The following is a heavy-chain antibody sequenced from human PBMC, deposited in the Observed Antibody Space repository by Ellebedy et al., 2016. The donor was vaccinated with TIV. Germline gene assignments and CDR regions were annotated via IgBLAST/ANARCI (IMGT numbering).Heavy chain of an antibody. V-gene: IGHV1-2*04. CDR1: GYTFTGSY. CDR2: INPNSGGT. Sequence: AASVKVSCKASGYTFTGSYMHWVRQAPGQGLEWLGWINPNSGGTNYAQKFQGWVTMTRDTSISTAYMELSRLRSDDTAVYYCARDLEGYCSSTSCYGFGRLDYWGQGTLVTVSS. D-gene: IGHD2-2*01. J-gene: IGHJ4*02. CDR3: ARDLEGYCSSTSCYGFGRLDY.